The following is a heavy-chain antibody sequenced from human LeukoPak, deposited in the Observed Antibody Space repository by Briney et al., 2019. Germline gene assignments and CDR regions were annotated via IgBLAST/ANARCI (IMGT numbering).Heavy chain of an antibody. V-gene: IGHV3-23*01. CDR1: GFTFSSYA. CDR3: AKDSSEEGFYDC. CDR2: ISGSGGST. Sequence: GSLRLSCAASGFTFSSYAMSWVRQAPGKGLEWVSAISGSGGSTYYADSVKGRFTISRDNSKNTLYLQMNSLRAEDTAVYYCAKDSSEEGFYDCWGQGTLVTVSS. D-gene: IGHD2-15*01. J-gene: IGHJ4*02.